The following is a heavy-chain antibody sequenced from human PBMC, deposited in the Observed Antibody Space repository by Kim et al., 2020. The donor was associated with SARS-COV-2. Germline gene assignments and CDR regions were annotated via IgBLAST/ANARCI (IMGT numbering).Heavy chain of an antibody. CDR2: IIPIFGTA. Sequence: SVKVSCKASGGTFSSYAISWVRQAPGQGLEWMGGIIPIFGTANYAQKFQGRVTITADESTSTAYMELSSLRSEDTAVYYCAREPPGGGPDYYYYGMDVWGQGTTVTVSS. V-gene: IGHV1-69*13. J-gene: IGHJ6*02. CDR1: GGTFSSYA. CDR3: AREPPGGGPDYYYYGMDV. D-gene: IGHD2-15*01.